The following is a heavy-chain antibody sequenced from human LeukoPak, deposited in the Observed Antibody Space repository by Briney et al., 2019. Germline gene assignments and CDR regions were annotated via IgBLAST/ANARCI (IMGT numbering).Heavy chain of an antibody. CDR2: ISYDGSNK. V-gene: IGHV3-30*04. CDR3: ARELSGWYYFDY. Sequence: GGSLRLPCAASGFTFSSYAMHWVRQAPGKGLEWVAVISYDGSNKYYADSVKGRFTISRDNSKNTLFLQMNSLRAEDTAVYYCARELSGWYYFDYWGQGTLVTVSS. J-gene: IGHJ4*02. D-gene: IGHD6-19*01. CDR1: GFTFSSYA.